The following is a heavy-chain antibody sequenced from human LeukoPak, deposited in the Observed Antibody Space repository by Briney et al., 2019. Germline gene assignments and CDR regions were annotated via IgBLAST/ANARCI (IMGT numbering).Heavy chain of an antibody. J-gene: IGHJ4*02. CDR2: INPNSGGT. Sequence: GASVKVSCKASGYTCTGYYMHWVRQAPGQGLEWMGRINPNSGGTNYAQKFQGRVTMTRDTSISTAYMELSRLRSDDTAVYYCARDPPTGIVGATYDYWGQGTLVTVSS. V-gene: IGHV1-2*06. CDR3: ARDPPTGIVGATYDY. D-gene: IGHD1-26*01. CDR1: GYTCTGYY.